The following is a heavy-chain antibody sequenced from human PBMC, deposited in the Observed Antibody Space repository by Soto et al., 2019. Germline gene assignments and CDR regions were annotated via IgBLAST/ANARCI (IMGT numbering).Heavy chain of an antibody. D-gene: IGHD4-17*01. CDR1: GGSSRGGYS. Sequence: QLQLQESGSGLVKPSQTLSLTCAVSGGSSRGGYSWRWIRQPPGKGLEWIGYIYHSGSTYYNPSLKSRVTISVDRSKNQFSLKLSSVTAADTAVYYCARFGADYGLDYWAQGTLVTVSS. J-gene: IGHJ4*02. CDR3: ARFGADYGLDY. CDR2: IYHSGST. V-gene: IGHV4-30-2*01.